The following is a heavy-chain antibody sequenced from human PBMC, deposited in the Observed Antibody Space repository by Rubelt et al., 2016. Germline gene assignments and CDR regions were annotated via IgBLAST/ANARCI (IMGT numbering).Heavy chain of an antibody. CDR1: GGSFSVYY. V-gene: IGHV4-34*01. Sequence: QVQLQQGGAGRLKPSETLSLTCAAYGGSFSVYYWSGSGRPPGRGREWIGEINHSGGTNTNPSLKSQVTISVATPKNQSSLKLSSVTAADTAVYYCARGLARAAAAPRRLWFDPWGQGTLVTVSS. J-gene: IGHJ5*02. D-gene: IGHD6-13*01. CDR2: INHSGGT. CDR3: ARGLARAAAAPRRLWFDP.